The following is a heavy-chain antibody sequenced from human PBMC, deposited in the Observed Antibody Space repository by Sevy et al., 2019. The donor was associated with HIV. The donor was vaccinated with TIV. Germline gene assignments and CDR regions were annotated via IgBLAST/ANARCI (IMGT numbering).Heavy chain of an antibody. CDR3: ARDNRYYDSSGYYYYYYGMDV. V-gene: IGHV6-1*01. D-gene: IGHD3-22*01. J-gene: IGHJ6*02. Sequence: SQTLSLTCAISGDSVSSNSAAWNWIRQSPSRGLEWLGRTYYRSKWYNDYAVSVKSRITINPDTSKNQISLQLNSVTPEDTAVYYCARDNRYYDSSGYYYYYYGMDVWGQGTTVTVSS. CDR2: TYYRSKWYN. CDR1: GDSVSSNSAA.